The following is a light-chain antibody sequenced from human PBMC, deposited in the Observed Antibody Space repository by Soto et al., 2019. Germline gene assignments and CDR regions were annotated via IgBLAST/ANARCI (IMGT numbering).Light chain of an antibody. CDR1: SSNIGADFD. V-gene: IGLV1-40*01. J-gene: IGLJ2*01. CDR3: QCYDTSLNVYVV. Sequence: QSVLTQPPSVSGAPGQRVTISCTGRSSNIGADFDVHWYRQLPGTAPKLLIYGNINRPSGVPDRFSGSTSGTSASLTITGLQAEDEADYYCQCYDTSLNVYVVFGGGTKVTVL. CDR2: GNI.